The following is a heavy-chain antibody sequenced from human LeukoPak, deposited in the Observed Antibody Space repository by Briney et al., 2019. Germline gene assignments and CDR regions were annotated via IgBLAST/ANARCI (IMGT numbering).Heavy chain of an antibody. V-gene: IGHV3-21*01. CDR3: ARGSYYYDSSGHYPSDYGMDV. Sequence: GGSLRLSCAASGFTFSSYSMNWVRQAPGKGLEWVSSISSSSSYIYYADSVKGRFTISRDNAKNSLYLQMNSLRAEDTAVYYCARGSYYYDSSGHYPSDYGMDVWGQGTTVTVSS. CDR2: ISSSSSYI. CDR1: GFTFSSYS. J-gene: IGHJ6*02. D-gene: IGHD3-22*01.